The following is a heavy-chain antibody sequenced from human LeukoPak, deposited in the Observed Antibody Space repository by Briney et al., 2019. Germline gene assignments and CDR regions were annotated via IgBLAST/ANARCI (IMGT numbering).Heavy chain of an antibody. V-gene: IGHV3-74*01. CDR1: GFTFSSYW. CDR3: ARGATYAYYQDY. J-gene: IGHJ4*02. CDR2: IKSDGSSI. D-gene: IGHD1-26*01. Sequence: GGSLRLSCAASGFTFSSYWMHWVRQAPGKGLVWVSRIKSDGSSISYADSVKGRFTISRDNAKNTLYLQMNSLRAEDTAVYYCARGATYAYYQDYWGQGTLVTVSS.